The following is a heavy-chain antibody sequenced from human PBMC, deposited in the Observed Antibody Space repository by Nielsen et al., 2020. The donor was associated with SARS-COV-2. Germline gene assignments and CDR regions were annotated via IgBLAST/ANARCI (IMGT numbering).Heavy chain of an antibody. V-gene: IGHV3-30*03. J-gene: IGHJ5*02. CDR2: ISYDGSYK. CDR1: GFTFSSYG. D-gene: IGHD3-22*01. CDR3: ARVNHSSISA. Sequence: GESLKISCVASGFTFSSYGMHWVRQASGKGLEWVALISYDGSYKYYVDSVKGRFTISRDDAKNSLYLQMNSLRAEDTATYYCARVNHSSISAWGQGTLVTVSS.